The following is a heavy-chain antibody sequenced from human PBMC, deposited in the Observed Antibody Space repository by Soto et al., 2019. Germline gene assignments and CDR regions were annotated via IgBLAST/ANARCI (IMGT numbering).Heavy chain of an antibody. D-gene: IGHD3-22*01. CDR3: AILHDYDSSGYYFDY. CDR2: IIPILGIA. J-gene: IGHJ4*02. Sequence: QVQLVQSGAEVKKPGSSVKVSCKASGGTFSSYTISWVRQAPGQGLEWMGRIIPILGIANYAQKFQGRVTITADKSTSTAYMELSSLRAEDTAVYYCAILHDYDSSGYYFDYWGQGTLVTVSS. CDR1: GGTFSSYT. V-gene: IGHV1-69*02.